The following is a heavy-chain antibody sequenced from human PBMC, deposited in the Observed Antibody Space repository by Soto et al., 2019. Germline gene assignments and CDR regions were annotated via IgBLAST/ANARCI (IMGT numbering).Heavy chain of an antibody. CDR2: MNPNSGNT. D-gene: IGHD3-9*01. CDR3: ARAERYYDILTGYLYYYYGMDV. Sequence: QVQLVQSGAEVEKPGASVKVSCKASGYTFTSYDINWVRQATGQGLEWMGWMNPNSGNTGYAQKFQGRVTMTRNTSISTAYMELSSLRSEDTAVYYCARAERYYDILTGYLYYYYGMDVWGQGTTVTVSS. V-gene: IGHV1-8*01. CDR1: GYTFTSYD. J-gene: IGHJ6*02.